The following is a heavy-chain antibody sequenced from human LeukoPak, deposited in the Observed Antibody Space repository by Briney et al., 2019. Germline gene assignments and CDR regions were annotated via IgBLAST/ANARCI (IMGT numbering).Heavy chain of an antibody. J-gene: IGHJ5*02. CDR1: GFTVSGNY. CDR2: IYANGNT. Sequence: PGGSLRLSCAVSGFTVSGNYITWVRQAPGKGLEWVSVIYANGNTYYADSMQGRLTISRDKSKNTVFLQMNSLRAEDTAMYYCAGVGEGDLGNWFDPWGQGTLVSVSS. CDR3: AGVGEGDLGNWFDP. D-gene: IGHD3-10*01. V-gene: IGHV3-53*01.